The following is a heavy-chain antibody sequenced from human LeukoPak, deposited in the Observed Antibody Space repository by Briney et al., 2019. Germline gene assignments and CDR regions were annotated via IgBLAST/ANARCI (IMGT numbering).Heavy chain of an antibody. V-gene: IGHV1-69*13. CDR1: GGTLTNYA. Sequence: SVKVSCKASGGTLTNYAISWVRQAPGQGLEWMGGIIPIFGRANYAQKFQGRVTITADESTSTAYMELSSLRSEDTAVYYCARTPSVVVTPSPWLGWFDPWGQGTLVTVSS. CDR2: IIPIFGRA. J-gene: IGHJ5*02. D-gene: IGHD2-21*02. CDR3: ARTPSVVVTPSPWLGWFDP.